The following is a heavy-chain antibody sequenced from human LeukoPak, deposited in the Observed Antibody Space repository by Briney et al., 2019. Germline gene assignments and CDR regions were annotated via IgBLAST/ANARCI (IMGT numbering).Heavy chain of an antibody. J-gene: IGHJ4*02. CDR1: GYTFTSYG. D-gene: IGHD3-3*01. Sequence: ASVNVSCKASGYTFTSYGISWVRQAPGQGLEWMGGIIPIFGTAKYAQKFKGRVTITTDESTSTAYMELSGLRSEDTAVYYCATKIGLRFLEWLPFDYWGQGTLVTVSS. V-gene: IGHV1-69*05. CDR2: IIPIFGTA. CDR3: ATKIGLRFLEWLPFDY.